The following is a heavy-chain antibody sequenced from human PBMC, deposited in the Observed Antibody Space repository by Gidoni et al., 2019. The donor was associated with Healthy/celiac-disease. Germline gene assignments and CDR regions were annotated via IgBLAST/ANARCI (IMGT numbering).Heavy chain of an antibody. CDR2: IIPIRGIA. D-gene: IGHD1-7*01. Sequence: QVQLVQSGAEVKKPGSSVKVSCKASGGPFSRYSISWVRQAPGQGLEWRGRIIPIRGIANYAQKFQGRVTITADKSTSTAYMELSSLRSEDTAVYYCARDGQELTFSYYWFDPWGQGTLVTVSS. CDR3: ARDGQELTFSYYWFDP. J-gene: IGHJ5*02. V-gene: IGHV1-69*04. CDR1: GGPFSRYS.